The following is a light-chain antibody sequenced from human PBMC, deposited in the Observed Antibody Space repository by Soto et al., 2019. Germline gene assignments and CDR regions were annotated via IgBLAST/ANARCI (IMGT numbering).Light chain of an antibody. Sequence: DIRMTQSPSSLSASVGDTVTITCRASQGISDYLSWFQHKPGEAPKLLIYTASSLQGGVPLRFSGAGSRTDFSLTISGLQPEDSATYYYQQNYTFPWTFGQGTRVDIK. CDR1: QGISDY. CDR2: TAS. CDR3: QQNYTFPWT. V-gene: IGKV1-39*01. J-gene: IGKJ1*01.